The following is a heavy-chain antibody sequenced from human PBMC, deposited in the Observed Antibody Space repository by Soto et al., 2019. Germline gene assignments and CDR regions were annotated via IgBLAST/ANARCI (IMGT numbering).Heavy chain of an antibody. CDR3: ARRRTFAYYFGY. J-gene: IGHJ4*02. CDR1: GGSFGKSA. V-gene: IGHV1-69*13. CDR2: FIPVYRTL. Sequence: SVKVSCKASGGSFGKSAINWVRQTPGQGLEWLGGFIPVYRTLNYAQKFQGRVTITADESTGTAYMTLSSLASDDTAVYYCARRRTFAYYFGYWGQGTLVTVSS.